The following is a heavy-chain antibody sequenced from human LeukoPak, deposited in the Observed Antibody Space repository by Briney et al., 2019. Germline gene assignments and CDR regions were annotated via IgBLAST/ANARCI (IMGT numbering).Heavy chain of an antibody. J-gene: IGHJ1*01. D-gene: IGHD1-26*01. CDR3: TTYGGTYLGFAEYFQH. CDR1: GFTFGDYA. CDR2: IRSKAYGGTR. V-gene: IGHV3-49*04. Sequence: PGRSLRLSCTASGFTFGDYAMTWVRQAPGKGLDWVGFIRSKAYGGTREYAASVKGRFTISRDDSKSVAYLQMNSLKTEDTAVYYCTTYGGTYLGFAEYFQHWGQGTLVTVSS.